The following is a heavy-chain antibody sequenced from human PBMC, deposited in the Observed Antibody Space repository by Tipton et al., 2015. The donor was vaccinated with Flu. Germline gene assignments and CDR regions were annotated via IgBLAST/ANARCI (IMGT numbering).Heavy chain of an antibody. Sequence: SLRLSCAASGFTFNDYGMSWVRQAPGKGLEWVSGINWNGDSTAYADSVKGRFTISRDNARNSLYLQMNSLRAEDTALYHCARGTSGYCGGGSCYSVAFDTWGQGTMVSVSS. V-gene: IGHV3-20*01. CDR1: GFTFNDYG. D-gene: IGHD2-15*01. CDR3: ARGTSGYCGGGSCYSVAFDT. J-gene: IGHJ3*02. CDR2: INWNGDST.